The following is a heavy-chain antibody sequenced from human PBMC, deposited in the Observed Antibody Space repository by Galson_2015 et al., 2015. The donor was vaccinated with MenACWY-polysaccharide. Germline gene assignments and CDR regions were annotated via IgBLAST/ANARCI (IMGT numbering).Heavy chain of an antibody. CDR3: AGGGISRAPQFDF. D-gene: IGHD3-16*01. CDR2: ISGTGGDT. J-gene: IGHJ4*02. V-gene: IGHV3-23*01. CDR1: GFAFSSYA. Sequence: SLRLSCAASGFAFSSYAMSWVRQAPGKGLEWVTSISGTGGDTYYADSVKGRFTISRDNSKNTLYLQMYSLRAEDTALYHCAGGGISRAPQFDFWGQGTLVTVSS.